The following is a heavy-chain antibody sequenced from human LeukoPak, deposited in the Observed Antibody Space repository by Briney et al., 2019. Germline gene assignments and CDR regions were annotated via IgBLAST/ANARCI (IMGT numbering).Heavy chain of an antibody. Sequence: ASVKVSCKASSYTFTSYGISWVRQAPGQGLEWMGWISAYNGNTNYAQKLQGRVTMTTDTSTSTAYMELRSLRSDDTAVYYCARDPYSTGWYSIDYYYGMDVWGQGTTVTVSS. CDR3: ARDPYSTGWYSIDYYYGMDV. D-gene: IGHD6-19*01. CDR2: ISAYNGNT. J-gene: IGHJ6*02. CDR1: SYTFTSYG. V-gene: IGHV1-18*01.